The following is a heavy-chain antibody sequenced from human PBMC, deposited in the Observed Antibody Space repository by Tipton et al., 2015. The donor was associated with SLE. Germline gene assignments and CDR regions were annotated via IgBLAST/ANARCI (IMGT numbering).Heavy chain of an antibody. CDR2: ISWNSRVI. CDR1: CFTFNDYA. V-gene: IGHV3-9*01. Sequence: SLRLSCTASCFTFNDYAMPWVRQAPGKGLEWVSGISWNSRVIDYADAVKGRFTISRDNAQNSVYLEMNSLRREDTALYYCTKGDFSYNMDVWGKGTTVTVSS. CDR3: TKGDFSYNMDV. J-gene: IGHJ6*03.